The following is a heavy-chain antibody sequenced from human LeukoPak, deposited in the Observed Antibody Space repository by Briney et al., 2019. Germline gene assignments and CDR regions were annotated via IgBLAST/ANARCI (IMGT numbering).Heavy chain of an antibody. D-gene: IGHD3-10*01. CDR1: GFSFRSYD. J-gene: IGHJ4*02. V-gene: IGHV3-30*02. Sequence: PGGSLRLSCAASGFSFRSYDMHWVRQAPGKGLEWVAFIRYDGSDKYYGDSVKGRFTISRDNSKNTLYLQMNSLRAEDTAVYYCALSVHYGSGSLPFDYWGQGTLVTVSS. CDR3: ALSVHYGSGSLPFDY. CDR2: IRYDGSDK.